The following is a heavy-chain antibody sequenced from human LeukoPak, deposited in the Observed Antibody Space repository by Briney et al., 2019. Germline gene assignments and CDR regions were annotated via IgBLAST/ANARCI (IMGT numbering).Heavy chain of an antibody. D-gene: IGHD3-22*01. CDR1: GGTFSSYA. J-gene: IGHJ3*02. V-gene: IGHV1-69*05. CDR3: ARASYDSSGYYYPDAFDI. Sequence: SVKVSCKASGGTFSSYAISWVRQVPGQGLEWMGRIIPIFGTANYAQKFQGRVTITTDESTSTAYMELSSLRSEDTAVYYCARASYDSSGYYYPDAFDIWGQGTMVTVSS. CDR2: IIPIFGTA.